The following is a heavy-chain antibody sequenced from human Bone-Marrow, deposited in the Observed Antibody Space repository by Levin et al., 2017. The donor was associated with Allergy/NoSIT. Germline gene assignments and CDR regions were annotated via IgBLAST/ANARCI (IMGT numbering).Heavy chain of an antibody. V-gene: IGHV3-23*01. CDR1: GFTFSNYA. Sequence: GGSLRLSCVASGFTFSNYAMAWVRQSPGKGLEWVSHISDNGNTKYIDAVKGRFTISRDNSKNTLYLRMDSLRAEDTAVYYCAKDKGPGGNFFDYWGPGTLVTVSS. CDR2: ISDNGNT. CDR3: AKDKGPGGNFFDY. D-gene: IGHD1-26*01. J-gene: IGHJ4*02.